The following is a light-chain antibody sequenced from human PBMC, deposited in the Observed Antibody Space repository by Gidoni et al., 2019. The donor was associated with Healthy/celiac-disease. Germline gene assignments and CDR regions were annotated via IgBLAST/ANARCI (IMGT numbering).Light chain of an antibody. CDR3: QAWDSSAADVV. J-gene: IGLJ2*01. Sequence: SELTQPPSVSVSPGQTATITCAGDKLGDKSASWYQQKPGQSPGLVIYQDNKRPSGIPERYSGSHSGNTATLTISGTQAMDEADYYCQAWDSSAADVVFGGGTKLTVL. CDR2: QDN. V-gene: IGLV3-1*01. CDR1: KLGDKS.